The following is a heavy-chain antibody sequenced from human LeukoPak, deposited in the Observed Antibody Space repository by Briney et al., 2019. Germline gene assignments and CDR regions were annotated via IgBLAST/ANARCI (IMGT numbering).Heavy chain of an antibody. Sequence: ASVKVSCKASGYTFTGYYMHWVRQAPGQGLEWMGWINPNSGGTNYAQKFQGRVTMTRDTSISTAYMELSRLRSDDTAVYYCASDCSGGSCHSNDAFDIWGQGTMVTVSS. V-gene: IGHV1-2*02. D-gene: IGHD2-15*01. CDR2: INPNSGGT. CDR3: ASDCSGGSCHSNDAFDI. J-gene: IGHJ3*02. CDR1: GYTFTGYY.